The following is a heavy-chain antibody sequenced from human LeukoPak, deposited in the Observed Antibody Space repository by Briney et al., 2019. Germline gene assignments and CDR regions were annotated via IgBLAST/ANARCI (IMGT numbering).Heavy chain of an antibody. V-gene: IGHV4-34*01. J-gene: IGHJ6*04. Sequence: SETLSLICAVYGGSFSGYYWSWIRQPPGKGLEWIGEINHSGSTNYNPSLKSRVTISVDTSKNQFSLKLSSVTAADTAVYYCARGDYYYGMDVWGKGTTVTVSS. CDR3: ARGDYYYGMDV. CDR1: GGSFSGYY. CDR2: INHSGST.